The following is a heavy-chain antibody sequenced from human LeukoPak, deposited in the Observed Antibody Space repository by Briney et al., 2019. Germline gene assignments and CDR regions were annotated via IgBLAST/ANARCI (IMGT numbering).Heavy chain of an antibody. CDR1: GFTFSSYA. Sequence: GRSLRLSCAASGFTFSSYAMHWVRQAPGKGLEWVAVISYDGSNKYYADSVKGRFTISRDNSKNTLYLQMNSLRAEDTAVYYCARADWNYLKDNWFDPWGQGTLVTVSS. CDR3: ARADWNYLKDNWFDP. J-gene: IGHJ5*02. D-gene: IGHD1-7*01. V-gene: IGHV3-30*04. CDR2: ISYDGSNK.